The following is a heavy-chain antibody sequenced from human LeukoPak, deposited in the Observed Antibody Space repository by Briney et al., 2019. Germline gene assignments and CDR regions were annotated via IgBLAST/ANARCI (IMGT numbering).Heavy chain of an antibody. J-gene: IGHJ5*02. D-gene: IGHD2-2*01. V-gene: IGHV4-34*01. CDR2: INHSGST. CDR1: GGSFSGYY. Sequence: SETLSLTCAVYGGSFSGYYWSWIRQPPGKGLEWIGEINHSGSTNYNPSLKSRVTISVDTSKNQFSLKLSSVTAADTAVYYCARGQGYSVVVVPAARRNNWFDPWGQGTLVTVPS. CDR3: ARGQGYSVVVVPAARRNNWFDP.